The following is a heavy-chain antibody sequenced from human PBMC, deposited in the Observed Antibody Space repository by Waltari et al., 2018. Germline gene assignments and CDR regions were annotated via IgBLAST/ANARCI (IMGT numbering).Heavy chain of an antibody. CDR1: GFTFSNYA. V-gene: IGHV3-23*01. J-gene: IGHJ4*02. CDR3: AKVTDLQYYFDY. Sequence: EVQLLESGGGLVQPGGSLRLFCAASGFTFSNYAMTCVRHAPGKGLEWVSVISGTGDNTYYADSVKGRFTISRDTSKNTLYLQMTSLRAEDTAVYYCAKVTDLQYYFDYWGPGSLVTVSS. CDR2: ISGTGDNT. D-gene: IGHD3-16*01.